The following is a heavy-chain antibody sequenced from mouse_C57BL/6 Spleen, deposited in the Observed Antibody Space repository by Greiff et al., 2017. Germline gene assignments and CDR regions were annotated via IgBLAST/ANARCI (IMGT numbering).Heavy chain of an antibody. CDR3: ARDYDYDEVYYYAMDY. D-gene: IGHD2-4*01. Sequence: VKLMESGPELVKPGASVKISCKASGYAFSSSWMNWVKQRPGKGLEWIGRIYPGDGDTNYNGKFKGKATLTADKSSSTAYMQLSSLTSEDSAVYFCARDYDYDEVYYYAMDYWGQGTSVTVSS. V-gene: IGHV1-82*01. CDR2: IYPGDGDT. J-gene: IGHJ4*01. CDR1: GYAFSSSW.